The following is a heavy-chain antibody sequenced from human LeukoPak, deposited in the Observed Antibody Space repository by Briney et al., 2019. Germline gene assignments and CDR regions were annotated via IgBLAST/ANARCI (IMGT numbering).Heavy chain of an antibody. CDR1: VYTFTSYY. J-gene: IGHJ4*02. CDR3: ASSLAAAGQYYFDY. V-gene: IGHV1-46*01. Sequence: ASVKVSCKASVYTFTSYYMHWVRQAPGQGLEWMGIINPSGGTTSYAQKFQGRVTMTRDTSTSTLYMELSSLRSEDTAVYYCASSLAAAGQYYFDYWGQGTLVTVSS. D-gene: IGHD6-13*01. CDR2: INPSGGTT.